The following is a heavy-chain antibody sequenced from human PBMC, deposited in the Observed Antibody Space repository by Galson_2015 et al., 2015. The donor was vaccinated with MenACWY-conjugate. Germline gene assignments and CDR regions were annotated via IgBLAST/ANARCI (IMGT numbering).Heavy chain of an antibody. CDR2: ISGGGSGT. CDR3: ARGGDYGDNGFDY. D-gene: IGHD4-17*01. CDR1: GFTLSDYA. Sequence: SLRLSCAASGFTLSDYAMSWVRQAPGKGLEWVSVISGGGSGTYYADSVKGRFTVSRDNSKNTLYLQMNILGAEDTAVYYCARGGDYGDNGFDYWGQGTLVSVSS. V-gene: IGHV3-23*01. J-gene: IGHJ4*02.